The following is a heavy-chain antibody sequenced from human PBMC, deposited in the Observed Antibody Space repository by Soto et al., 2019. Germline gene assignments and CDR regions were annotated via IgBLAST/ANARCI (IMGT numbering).Heavy chain of an antibody. CDR1: GFSFSSYA. J-gene: IGHJ6*02. V-gene: IGHV3-23*01. D-gene: IGHD6-19*01. CDR3: AKYVAVAGTALYGMDV. CDR2: ISNSGGTT. Sequence: EVQLLESGGGLVQPGGSLRLSCAASGFSFSSYAMSWARQAPWKGLEWVSGISNSGGTTFYADSVKGRFTISRDNFKNTVFLQMSSLRAEDTAVYYCAKYVAVAGTALYGMDVWGQGTTVTVSS.